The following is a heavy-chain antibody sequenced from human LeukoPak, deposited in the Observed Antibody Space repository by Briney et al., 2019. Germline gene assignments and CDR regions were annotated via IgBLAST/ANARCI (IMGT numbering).Heavy chain of an antibody. CDR3: SRDIELPT. CDR2: IDSRGLNT. Sequence: GGSLSLSCAASGLMFRDAAMTWVRQAPGRGLEWVSLIDSRGLNTYYVHSVRGGFTISRDSSKNTLSLQTNIRRVEDTAIYYFSRDIELPTRGLGTMVTVSS. CDR1: GLMFRDAA. V-gene: IGHV3-23*01. D-gene: IGHD5-12*01. J-gene: IGHJ3*01.